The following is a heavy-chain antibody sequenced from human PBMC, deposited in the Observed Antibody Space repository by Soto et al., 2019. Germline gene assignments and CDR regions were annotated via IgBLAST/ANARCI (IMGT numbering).Heavy chain of an antibody. J-gene: IGHJ4*02. CDR1: GGSFKSGSYS. CDR2: VYHTGRT. D-gene: IGHD4-17*01. CDR3: ARVKVTTESFDS. V-gene: IGHV4-61*01. Sequence: SETLSLTCTVSGGSFKSGSYSWSWIRQPPGKGLEWIGYVYHTGRTSYNPSLKSRVSISMDTPNNQFSLRLTSVTAADTAVYYCARVKVTTESFDSWGQGSLVTVSS.